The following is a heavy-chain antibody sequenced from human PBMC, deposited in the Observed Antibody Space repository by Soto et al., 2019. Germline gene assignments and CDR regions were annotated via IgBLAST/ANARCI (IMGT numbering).Heavy chain of an antibody. CDR2: IRSKAYGGTT. J-gene: IGHJ5*02. D-gene: IGHD2-15*01. Sequence: ESGGGLVQPGRSLRLSCTASGFTFGDYAMSWVRQAPGKGLEWVGFIRSKAYGGTTEYAASVKGRFTISRDDSKSIAYLQMNSLKTEDTAVYYCTRMRRYCSGGSCYWFDPWGQGTLVTVSS. CDR1: GFTFGDYA. CDR3: TRMRRYCSGGSCYWFDP. V-gene: IGHV3-49*04.